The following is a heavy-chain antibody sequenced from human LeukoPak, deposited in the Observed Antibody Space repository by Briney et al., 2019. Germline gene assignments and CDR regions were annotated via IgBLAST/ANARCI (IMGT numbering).Heavy chain of an antibody. V-gene: IGHV3-66*02. D-gene: IGHD3-3*01. Sequence: GGSLRLSCAASGFTVSSNYMSWARQAPGKGLEWVSVIYSGGSTYYADSVKGRFTISRDNSKNTLYLQMNSLRAEDTAVYYCARVLGYDFWSGLDYWGQGTLVTVSS. J-gene: IGHJ4*02. CDR3: ARVLGYDFWSGLDY. CDR1: GFTVSSNY. CDR2: IYSGGST.